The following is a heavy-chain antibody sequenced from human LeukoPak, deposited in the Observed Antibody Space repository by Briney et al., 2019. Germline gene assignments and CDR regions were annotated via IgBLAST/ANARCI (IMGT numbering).Heavy chain of an antibody. J-gene: IGHJ5*02. D-gene: IGHD2-15*01. CDR1: GYNLTTFR. CDR3: ARQGDCSGGTCYYSNWFDP. Sequence: GESLKISCKVSGYNLTTFRIHWVRQMPGKGLEWMGRIDPSDSHTNYRPSFQGHVTFSADKSTSTAYLQWTSLKASDSGIYYCARQGDCSGGTCYYSNWFDPWGQGTLVIVSS. V-gene: IGHV5-10-1*01. CDR2: IDPSDSHT.